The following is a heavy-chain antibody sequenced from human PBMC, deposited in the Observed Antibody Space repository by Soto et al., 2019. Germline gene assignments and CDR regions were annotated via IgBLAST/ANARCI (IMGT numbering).Heavy chain of an antibody. J-gene: IGHJ6*02. D-gene: IGHD3-16*01. CDR2: TYYRSKWIH. V-gene: IGHV6-1*01. CDR3: AGVVWFRGMDV. CDR1: GDSVSSSSAA. Sequence: SQTLSLTCDISGDSVSSSSAAWNWIRQSPSRGLEWLGRTYYRSKWIHEYTVSMESRITINPDTSKNQFSLHIYSVTPEDTTVYYCAGVVWFRGMDVWGQGTPVTVSS.